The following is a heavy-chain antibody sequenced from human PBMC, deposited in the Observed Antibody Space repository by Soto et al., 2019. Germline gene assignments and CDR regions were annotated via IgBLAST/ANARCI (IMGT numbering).Heavy chain of an antibody. CDR3: ARDLWGYCGTDCYPLDV. D-gene: IGHD2-21*02. V-gene: IGHV4-31*03. CDR2: IYYSGST. CDR1: GGSISSGGYY. J-gene: IGHJ6*02. Sequence: SETLSLTCTVSGGSISSGGYYWSWIRQHPGKGLEWIGYIYYSGSTCYNPSLKSRVTISVDTSKNQFSLKLSSVTAADTAVYYCARDLWGYCGTDCYPLDVWGQGTTVTVSS.